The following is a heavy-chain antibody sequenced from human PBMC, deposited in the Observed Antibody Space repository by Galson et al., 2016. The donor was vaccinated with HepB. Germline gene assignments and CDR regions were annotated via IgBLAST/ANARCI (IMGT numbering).Heavy chain of an antibody. CDR1: GGYINSSNW. D-gene: IGHD2/OR15-2a*01. Sequence: SETLSLTCAVSGGYINSSNWWSWVRQSPGKGLQWIGEVYHSGSTNYNPSLKSRVTISVDNFKNQFSLKLTSVTAADTAVYYCARNGFYCLDYWGQGILVTVSS. V-gene: IGHV4-4*02. CDR2: VYHSGST. J-gene: IGHJ4*02. CDR3: ARNGFYCLDY.